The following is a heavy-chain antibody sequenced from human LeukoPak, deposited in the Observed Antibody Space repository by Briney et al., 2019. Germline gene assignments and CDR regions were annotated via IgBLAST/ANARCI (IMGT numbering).Heavy chain of an antibody. J-gene: IGHJ6*02. CDR2: IYLDGSET. CDR1: GHTFSHHC. CDR3: ARGHYGMDV. Sequence: PGGSLTLPCAASGHTFSHHCYPWVRQGPEKGPEWVANIYLDGSETNYLDSVKGRFTISRDNAKNSLYLQMNSLRAEDTAVYYCARGHYGMDVWGQGTTVTVSS. V-gene: IGHV3-7*04.